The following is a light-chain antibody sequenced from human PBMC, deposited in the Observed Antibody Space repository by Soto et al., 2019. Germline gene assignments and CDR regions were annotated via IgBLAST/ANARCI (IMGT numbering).Light chain of an antibody. V-gene: IGKV3-15*01. Sequence: EIVMTQSPATLSVSPGERATLSCRASQSVGSNLVWYQQRPGQAPRLLIYDASTRATGIPARFSGSGSGTEFTLTISSLQSEDFVVYYCQQYTNWVRTFGQGTKVEIK. CDR2: DAS. CDR1: QSVGSN. CDR3: QQYTNWVRT. J-gene: IGKJ1*01.